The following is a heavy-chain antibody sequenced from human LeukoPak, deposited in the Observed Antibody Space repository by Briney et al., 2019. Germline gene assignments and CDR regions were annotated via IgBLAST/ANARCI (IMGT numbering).Heavy chain of an antibody. Sequence: SETLSLTCTVSGGSISNYYWSWIRQPPGKGLEWIGYIYYSGSTNYNPSLKSRVTISVDTSKNQFSLKLSSVTAADTAVYYCASSSRFTNGHFDYWGQGTLVTVSS. V-gene: IGHV4-59*01. CDR2: IYYSGST. CDR3: ASSSRFTNGHFDY. CDR1: GGSISNYY. D-gene: IGHD2-8*01. J-gene: IGHJ4*02.